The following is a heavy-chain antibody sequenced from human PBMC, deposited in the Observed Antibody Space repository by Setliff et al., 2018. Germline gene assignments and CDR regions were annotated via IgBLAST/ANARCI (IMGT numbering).Heavy chain of an antibody. V-gene: IGHV4-39*07. CDR2: VYHSGSS. J-gene: IGHJ4*02. CDR3: ARAAARAEYSDTSAYLPFDL. Sequence: KTSETLSLTCTVPGGSISDNGYFWGWVRQPPGKGLEWIGSVYHSGSSYQNPSLRSRIAVSVDTSKNQFSLRLNSVTAADTAVYFCARAAARAEYSDTSAYLPFDLWGLGTLVTVSS. D-gene: IGHD3-16*01. CDR1: GGSISDNGYF.